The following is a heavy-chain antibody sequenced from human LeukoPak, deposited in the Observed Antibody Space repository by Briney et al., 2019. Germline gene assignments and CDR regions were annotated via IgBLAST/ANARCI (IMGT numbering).Heavy chain of an antibody. CDR2: INPSGGST. CDR1: GYTFTGYS. V-gene: IGHV1-46*01. Sequence: ASVKVSCKASGYTFTGYSMHWVRQAPGQGLEWMGWINPSGGSTSYAQKFQGRVTMTRDTSTSTVYMELSSLRSEDTAVYYCARDSSSSPDYWGQGTLVTVSS. J-gene: IGHJ4*02. CDR3: ARDSSSSPDY. D-gene: IGHD6-6*01.